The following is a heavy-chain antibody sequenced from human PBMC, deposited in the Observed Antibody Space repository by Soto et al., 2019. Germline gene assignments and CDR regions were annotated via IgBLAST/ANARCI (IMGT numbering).Heavy chain of an antibody. CDR2: IIPIFGTA. D-gene: IGHD3-22*01. J-gene: IGHJ4*01. V-gene: IGHV1-69*13. CDR3: ASGYDSSGYYFIFDY. Sequence: SVKLSCKASGGTFSSYAISWVRQEHRQGLEWMGGIIPIFGTANYAQKFQGRVTITADESTSTAYMELSSLRSEDTAVYYCASGYDSSGYYFIFDYWGHGTLVTVSS. CDR1: GGTFSSYA.